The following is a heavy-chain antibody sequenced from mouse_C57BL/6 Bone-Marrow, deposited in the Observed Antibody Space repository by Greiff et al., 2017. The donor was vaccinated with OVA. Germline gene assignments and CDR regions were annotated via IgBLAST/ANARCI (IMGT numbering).Heavy chain of an antibody. J-gene: IGHJ3*01. D-gene: IGHD2-3*01. Sequence: VQLQQPGAELVKPGASVKMSCKASGYTFTSYWITWVKQRPGQGLEWIGDIYPGSGSTNYNEKFKSKATLTVDTSSSTAYMQLSSLTSEDSAVYYCAREGDDGYYVAWFAYWGQGTLVTVSA. CDR2: IYPGSGST. CDR3: AREGDDGYYVAWFAY. V-gene: IGHV1-55*01. CDR1: GYTFTSYW.